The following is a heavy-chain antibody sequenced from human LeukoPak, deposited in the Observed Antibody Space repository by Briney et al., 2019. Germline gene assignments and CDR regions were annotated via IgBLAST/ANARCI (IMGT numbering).Heavy chain of an antibody. Sequence: PSETLSLTCTVSGGSMRTYYCSWIRQPPGKELEWIGYIYTSGNTNYNPSLKSRVTISADTSKSQFSLKLTSVTAADTAVYYCARGSGPYYFDYWGQGTLVTVSS. CDR3: ARGSGPYYFDY. CDR1: GGSMRTYY. CDR2: IYTSGNT. V-gene: IGHV4-4*09. D-gene: IGHD6-19*01. J-gene: IGHJ4*02.